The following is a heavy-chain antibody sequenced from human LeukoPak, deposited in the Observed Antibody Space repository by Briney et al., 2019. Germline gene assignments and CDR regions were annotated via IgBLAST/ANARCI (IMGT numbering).Heavy chain of an antibody. CDR1: GFTFSNAW. V-gene: IGHV3-15*01. CDR3: TTDGRPYSSSWLAYFDY. Sequence: PGGSLRLSCAASGFTFSNAWMSWVRQAPGKGLEWVGRIKSKTDGGTTDYAAPVKGRFTISRDDSKNTLYLQMNSLKTEDTAVYYCTTDGRPYSSSWLAYFDYWGQGTLVTVSS. CDR2: IKSKTDGGTT. J-gene: IGHJ4*02. D-gene: IGHD6-13*01.